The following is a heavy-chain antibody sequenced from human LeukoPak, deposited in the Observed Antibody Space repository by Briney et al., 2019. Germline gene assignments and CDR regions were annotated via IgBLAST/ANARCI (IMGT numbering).Heavy chain of an antibody. V-gene: IGHV1-69*01. CDR1: GGTFSSYA. D-gene: IGHD5-12*01. Sequence: ASVKVSCKASGGTFSSYAISWVRQAPGQGLEWMGGIIPIFGTANYAQKFQGRVTITADESTSTAYMELSSLRSEDTAVYYCARAPTGYSGYGIRGAFDIWGQGTMVTVSS. CDR3: ARAPTGYSGYGIRGAFDI. CDR2: IIPIFGTA. J-gene: IGHJ3*02.